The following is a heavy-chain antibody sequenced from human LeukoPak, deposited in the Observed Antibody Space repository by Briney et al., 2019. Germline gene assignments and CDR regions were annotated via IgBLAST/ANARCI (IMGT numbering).Heavy chain of an antibody. Sequence: GGSLRLSCAVSGFTFSSDSMVWVRQAPGKGLEWVSAISSGSDYVYYADSVRGRFTISRDNARNSLYLQMNSLRVEDTAVYYCARAPGYCSSASCRTWFDPWGQGTLVTVSS. J-gene: IGHJ5*02. D-gene: IGHD2-2*01. V-gene: IGHV3-21*06. CDR3: ARAPGYCSSASCRTWFDP. CDR2: ISSGSDYV. CDR1: GFTFSSDS.